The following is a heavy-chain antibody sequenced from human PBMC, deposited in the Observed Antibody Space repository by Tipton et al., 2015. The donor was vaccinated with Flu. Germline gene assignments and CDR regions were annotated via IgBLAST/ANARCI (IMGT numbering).Heavy chain of an antibody. V-gene: IGHV4-34*01. D-gene: IGHD5-24*01. CDR3: ARVGDGYSLY. Sequence: LRLSCAVYGGSFSGYYWSWIRQPPGKGLEWIGEINHSGSTNYNPSLKSRVTISVDTSKNQFSLKLSSVTAADTAGYYCARVGDGYSLYWGQGTLVTVSS. CDR1: GGSFSGYY. CDR2: INHSGST. J-gene: IGHJ4*02.